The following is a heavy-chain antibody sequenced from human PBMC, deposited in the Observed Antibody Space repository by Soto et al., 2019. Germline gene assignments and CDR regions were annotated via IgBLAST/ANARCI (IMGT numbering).Heavy chain of an antibody. CDR1: GGSISSYY. V-gene: IGHV4-59*01. Sequence: SETLSLTCTVSGGSISSYYWSWIRQPPGKELEWIGYIYYSGSTNYNPSLKSRVTISVDTSKNQFSLKLSSVTAADTAVYYCARGNYDILTGYFSYYYYYMDVWGKGTTVTVSS. J-gene: IGHJ6*03. CDR2: IYYSGST. CDR3: ARGNYDILTGYFSYYYYYMDV. D-gene: IGHD3-9*01.